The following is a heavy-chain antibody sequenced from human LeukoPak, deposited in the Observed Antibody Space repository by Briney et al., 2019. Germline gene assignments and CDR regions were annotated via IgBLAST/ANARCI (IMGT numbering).Heavy chain of an antibody. D-gene: IGHD3-22*01. V-gene: IGHV3-23*01. CDR2: ISGSGGST. CDR3: ARDEKDSGAYHLGHYFDY. J-gene: IGHJ4*02. Sequence: GGSLRLSCAASGFTFSSYAMSWVRQAPGKGLEWVSAISGSGGSTYYADSVKGRFTISRDNSKNTLYLQMNSLRAEDTAVYYCARDEKDSGAYHLGHYFDYWGQGTPVTVSS. CDR1: GFTFSSYA.